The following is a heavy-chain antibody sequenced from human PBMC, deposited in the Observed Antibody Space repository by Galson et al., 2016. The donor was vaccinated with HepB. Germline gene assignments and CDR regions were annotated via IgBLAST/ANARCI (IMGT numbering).Heavy chain of an antibody. J-gene: IGHJ6*02. V-gene: IGHV1-18*01. D-gene: IGHD1-26*01. CDR2: ISTYNGNT. CDR3: ARDGTLSGSYYHFYGMDV. CDR1: GYGFISYG. Sequence: SVKVSCKASGYGFISYGISWVRQARGQGLEWMGWISTYNGNTNYEQKFKGRVTLTADTSTSTAQMELRSLRSDDTAVYYCARDGTLSGSYYHFYGMDVWGQGTTVTVSS.